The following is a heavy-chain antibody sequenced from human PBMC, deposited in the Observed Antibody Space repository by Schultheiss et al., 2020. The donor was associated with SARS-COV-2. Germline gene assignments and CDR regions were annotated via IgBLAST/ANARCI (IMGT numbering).Heavy chain of an antibody. CDR1: GFTFDDYG. Sequence: GGSLRLSCAASGFTFDDYGMHWVRQAPGKGLEWVSAIGIGGDTYYPGSVKGRFTISRDNAKKSLHLQMNSLRAGDTAVYYCARGSGEAFLKGMDVWGQGTSVTVSS. V-gene: IGHV3-13*01. D-gene: IGHD4-17*01. CDR3: ARGSGEAFLKGMDV. J-gene: IGHJ6*02. CDR2: IGIGGDT.